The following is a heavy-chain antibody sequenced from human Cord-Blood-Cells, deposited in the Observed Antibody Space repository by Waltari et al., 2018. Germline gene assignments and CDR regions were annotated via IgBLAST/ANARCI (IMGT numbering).Heavy chain of an antibody. CDR3: ARGGDSGSYSEYFQH. CDR2: INHSGST. D-gene: IGHD1-26*01. CDR1: GGSFSGYY. J-gene: IGHJ1*01. V-gene: IGHV4-34*01. Sequence: QVQLQQWGAGLLKPSETLSLTCAVYGGSFSGYYWRWIRQPPGTGLEWIGEINHSGSTNYNPSLKSRVTISVDTSKNQFSLKLSSVTAADTAVYYCARGGDSGSYSEYFQHWGQGTLVTVSS.